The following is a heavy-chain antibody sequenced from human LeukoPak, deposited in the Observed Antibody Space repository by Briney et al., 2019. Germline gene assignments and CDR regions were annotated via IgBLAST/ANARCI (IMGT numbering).Heavy chain of an antibody. Sequence: SQTLSLTCAISGDSVSSNSAAWNWIRQSPSRGLEWLGRTYYRSKWYNDYAVSVRGRMTVNPDTSKNQFSLQLNSVTPEDTAVYYCARDIGYRFDYWGQGTLVTVSS. J-gene: IGHJ4*02. CDR3: ARDIGYRFDY. CDR2: TYYRSKWYN. V-gene: IGHV6-1*01. CDR1: GDSVSSNSAA. D-gene: IGHD5-12*01.